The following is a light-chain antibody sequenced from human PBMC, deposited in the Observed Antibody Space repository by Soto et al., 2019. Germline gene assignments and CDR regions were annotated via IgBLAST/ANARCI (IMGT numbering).Light chain of an antibody. Sequence: EIVLTQSPATLSLSPGERATLSCRASQSVSSYLAWYQQKPGQAPRLLIYDASNRATGIPARFSASGSGTDFTLTISRLEPEDFAVYYCQQYGSSLSITFGQGTRLEIK. J-gene: IGKJ5*01. CDR2: DAS. CDR3: QQYGSSLSIT. V-gene: IGKV3-20*01. CDR1: QSVSSY.